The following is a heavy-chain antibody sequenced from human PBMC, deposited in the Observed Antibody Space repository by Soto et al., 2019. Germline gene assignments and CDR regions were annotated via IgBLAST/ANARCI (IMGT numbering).Heavy chain of an antibody. CDR3: ARDPYSSGWPLGAFDY. D-gene: IGHD6-19*01. J-gene: IGHJ4*02. CDR1: GGSISSSSYY. CDR2: IYYSGST. V-gene: IGHV4-39*07. Sequence: SETLSLTCTVSGGSISSSSYYWGWIRQPPGKGLEWIGSIYYSGSTYYNPSLKSRVTISVDTSKNQFSLKLSSVTAADTAVYYCARDPYSSGWPLGAFDYWGQGTLVTVSS.